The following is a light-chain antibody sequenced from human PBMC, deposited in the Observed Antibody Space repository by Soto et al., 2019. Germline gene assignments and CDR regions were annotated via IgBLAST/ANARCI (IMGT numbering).Light chain of an antibody. CDR2: DAS. Sequence: ESVLTQSPATLSLYPGERATLSCRASQSVSSYLAWYQQKPGQAPRLLIYDASSRATGIPARFSGSGSGTDFTLTISSLEPEDFAVYYCQQRSNWPIFGGGTKV. CDR1: QSVSSY. J-gene: IGKJ4*01. V-gene: IGKV3-11*01. CDR3: QQRSNWPI.